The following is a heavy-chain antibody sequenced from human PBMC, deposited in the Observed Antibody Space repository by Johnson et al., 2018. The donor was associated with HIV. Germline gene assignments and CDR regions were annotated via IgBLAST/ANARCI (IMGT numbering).Heavy chain of an antibody. J-gene: IGHJ3*02. CDR2: IIIDGSST. D-gene: IGHD3-22*01. Sequence: VQLVESGGGLVQPGGSLRLSCASSGFTFSSYWMHCVRQAPGKALVLVSPIIIDGSSTSYADSVKGRFTISKDNAKNTLYLQMNSLRAEDTAVYYCARDAGGGRIEVDYDAFDIWGQGTMVTVSS. CDR1: GFTFSSYW. V-gene: IGHV3-74*01. CDR3: ARDAGGGRIEVDYDAFDI.